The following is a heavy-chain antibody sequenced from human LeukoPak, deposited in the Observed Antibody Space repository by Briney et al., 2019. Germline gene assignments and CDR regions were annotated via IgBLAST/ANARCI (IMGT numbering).Heavy chain of an antibody. CDR1: GGSISSGDYY. V-gene: IGHV4-30-4*02. CDR2: IYYSGST. J-gene: IGHJ4*02. D-gene: IGHD5-18*01. CDR3: ASLPRGYSYRIDY. Sequence: SETLSLTCTVSGGSISSGDYYWSWIRQPPGKGLEWIGYIYYSGSTYYNPSLKSRVTISVDTSKNQFSLKLSSVTAADTAVYYCASLPRGYSYRIDYWGQGTLVTVSS.